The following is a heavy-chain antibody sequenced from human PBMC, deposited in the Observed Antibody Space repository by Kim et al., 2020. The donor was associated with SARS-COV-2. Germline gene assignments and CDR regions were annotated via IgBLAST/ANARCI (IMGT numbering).Heavy chain of an antibody. CDR3: ARDNEVSLGIYYYYYYMDV. D-gene: IGHD1-1*01. V-gene: IGHV3-11*06. J-gene: IGHJ6*03. Sequence: GRFTISRDNAKNSLYLQMNSLRAEDTAVYYCARDNEVSLGIYYYYYYMDVWGKGTTVTVSS.